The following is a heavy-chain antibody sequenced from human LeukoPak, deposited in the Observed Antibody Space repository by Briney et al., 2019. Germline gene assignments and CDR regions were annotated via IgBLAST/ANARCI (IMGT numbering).Heavy chain of an antibody. CDR1: GYTFTSYD. D-gene: IGHD6-6*01. Sequence: ASVKVSCKASGYTFTSYDINWVRQATGQGLEWMGWMNPNSGNTGYAQKFQGRVTMTRNTSISTAYMELSSLRSEDTAVYYCAREIAARPYYYYYGMDVWAKGPRSPSP. CDR2: MNPNSGNT. CDR3: AREIAARPYYYYYGMDV. J-gene: IGHJ6*02. V-gene: IGHV1-8*01.